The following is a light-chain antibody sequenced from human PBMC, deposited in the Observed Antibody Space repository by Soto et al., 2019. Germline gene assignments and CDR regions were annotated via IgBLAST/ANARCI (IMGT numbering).Light chain of an antibody. CDR3: MQGTHWPRT. J-gene: IGKJ1*01. V-gene: IGKV2-30*01. CDR2: WVS. CDR1: QSLVDSDGNTY. Sequence: DVEMTQSPLSLPVTLGQPASISCRSSQSLVDSDGNTYLNWFHQRPGQSPSRLIYWVSYRDSGVPDRFSGSGSGTDFTLKISRVEAEDIGVYYCMQGTHWPRTFGQGTRVEVK.